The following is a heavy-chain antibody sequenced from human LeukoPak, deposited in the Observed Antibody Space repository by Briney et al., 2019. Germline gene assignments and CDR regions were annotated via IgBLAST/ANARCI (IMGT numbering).Heavy chain of an antibody. Sequence: GGSLRLSCAASGFTFSSYEMNWVRQAPGKGLEWVSYISSSGSTIYYADSVKGRFTISRDNAKNSLYLQMNRLRAEDTAVYYCAELGITMIGGVWAKGTTVTISS. CDR1: GFTFSSYE. CDR2: ISSSGSTI. CDR3: AELGITMIGGV. D-gene: IGHD3-10*02. V-gene: IGHV3-48*03. J-gene: IGHJ6*04.